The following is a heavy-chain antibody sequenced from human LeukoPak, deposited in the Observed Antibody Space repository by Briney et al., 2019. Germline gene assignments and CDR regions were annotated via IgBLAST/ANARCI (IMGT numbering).Heavy chain of an antibody. CDR1: GYTFTSYS. D-gene: IGHD3-22*01. J-gene: IGHJ4*02. V-gene: IGHV1-2*06. CDR2: INPNSGGT. CDR3: ARDLSDYYDSSGYLYFDY. Sequence: ASVKVSCKASGYTFTSYSISWVRQAPGQGLEWMGRINPNSGGTNYAQKFQGRVTMTRDTSISTAYMELSRLRSDDTAVYYCARDLSDYYDSSGYLYFDYWGQGTLVTVSS.